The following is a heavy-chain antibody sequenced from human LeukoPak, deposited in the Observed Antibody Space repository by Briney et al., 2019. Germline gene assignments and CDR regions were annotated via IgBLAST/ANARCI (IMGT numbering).Heavy chain of an antibody. J-gene: IGHJ5*02. CDR3: ATGGGDWFDP. D-gene: IGHD2-8*02. CDR2: I. V-gene: IGHV3-21*01. CDR1: GIPFSSHS. Sequence: GGVLRLSWGASGIPFSSHSMNWVRQAPGKGLEWVSSIKGRFTISRDNAKNSLYLQMNSLRAEDTAVYYCATGGGDWFDPWGQGTLVTVSS.